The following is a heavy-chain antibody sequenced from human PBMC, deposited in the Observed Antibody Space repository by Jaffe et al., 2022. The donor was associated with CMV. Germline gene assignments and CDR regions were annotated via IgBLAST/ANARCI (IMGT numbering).Heavy chain of an antibody. CDR3: ARHLDYYYDKSGFSYYYYMDV. CDR2: IHYSGST. J-gene: IGHJ6*03. V-gene: IGHV4-59*08. CDR1: GGSISYYY. D-gene: IGHD3-22*01. Sequence: QVQLQESGPGLVKPSETPSLTCTVSGGSISYYYWSWIRQPPGKGLEWIGHIHYSGSTSYNPSLKSRVTMSVDTSKNQFSLKLSSVTAADTAVYYCARHLDYYYDKSGFSYYYYMDVWGKGTTVTVSS.